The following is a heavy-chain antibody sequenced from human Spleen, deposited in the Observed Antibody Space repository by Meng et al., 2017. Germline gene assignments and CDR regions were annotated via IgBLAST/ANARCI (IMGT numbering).Heavy chain of an antibody. Sequence: GESLKISCAASGFTFSSYWMSWVRQAPGKGLEWVANIKQDGSEKYYVDSVKGRFTISRDNAKNSLYLQMNSLRAEDTAVYYCARDLVSLWFGYYYYGMDVWGQGTTVTGAS. V-gene: IGHV3-7*01. J-gene: IGHJ6*02. CDR3: ARDLVSLWFGYYYYGMDV. CDR2: IKQDGSEK. CDR1: GFTFSSYW. D-gene: IGHD3-10*01.